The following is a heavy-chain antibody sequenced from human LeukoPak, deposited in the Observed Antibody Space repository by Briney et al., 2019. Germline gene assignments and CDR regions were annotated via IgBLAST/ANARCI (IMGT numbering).Heavy chain of an antibody. Sequence: SETLSLTCTVSGGSISSYYWSWIRQPAGKGLEWIGRIYTSGSTNYNPSLKSRVTMSVDTSKNQFSLKLSSVTAADTAVYYCARDAYCTNGVCPFDYWGQGTLVTVSS. CDR2: IYTSGST. D-gene: IGHD2-8*01. CDR1: GGSISSYY. J-gene: IGHJ4*02. CDR3: ARDAYCTNGVCPFDY. V-gene: IGHV4-4*07.